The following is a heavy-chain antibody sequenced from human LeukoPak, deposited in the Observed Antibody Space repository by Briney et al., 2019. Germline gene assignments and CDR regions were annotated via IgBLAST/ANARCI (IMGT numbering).Heavy chain of an antibody. CDR1: GFTFSSYS. Sequence: GGSLRLSCAASGFTFSSYSMNWVRQAPGKGLEWVSSISSSSSYIYYADTVNAPFPISTPNAKTSLYLQITSLRAEDTAVYYCARDYFRGYSYGYFDYWGQGTLVTVSS. CDR2: ISSSSSYI. D-gene: IGHD5-18*01. V-gene: IGHV3-21*01. J-gene: IGHJ4*02. CDR3: ARDYFRGYSYGYFDY.